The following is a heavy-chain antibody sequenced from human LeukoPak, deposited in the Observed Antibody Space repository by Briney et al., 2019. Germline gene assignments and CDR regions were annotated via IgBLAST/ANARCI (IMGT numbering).Heavy chain of an antibody. D-gene: IGHD3-9*01. V-gene: IGHV3-7*03. CDR2: IKQDGSEK. J-gene: IGHJ6*02. CDR3: AKDIQGGRWDILTGYSPDYYYYGMDV. Sequence: GGSLRLSCAASGFTFSSYWMSWVRQAPGKGLEWVANIKQDGSEKYYVDSVKGRFTISRDNSKNSLYLQMNSLRTEDTALYYCAKDIQGGRWDILTGYSPDYYYYGMDVWGQGTTVTVSS. CDR1: GFTFSSYW.